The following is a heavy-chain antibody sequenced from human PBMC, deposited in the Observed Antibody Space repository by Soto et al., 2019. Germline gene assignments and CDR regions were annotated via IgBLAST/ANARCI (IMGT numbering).Heavy chain of an antibody. CDR1: CGSFSDFY. Sequence: SETLSLTCAVYCGSFSDFYWNCIRQSPGKGLEWIGEINHSGDTNYNPSLKSRVTISVDTSKNQFSLQLNSVTATDTAVYYCAQRTLTNWFDPWGQGTPVTVSS. D-gene: IGHD4-4*01. CDR3: AQRTLTNWFDP. V-gene: IGHV4-34*01. CDR2: INHSGDT. J-gene: IGHJ5*02.